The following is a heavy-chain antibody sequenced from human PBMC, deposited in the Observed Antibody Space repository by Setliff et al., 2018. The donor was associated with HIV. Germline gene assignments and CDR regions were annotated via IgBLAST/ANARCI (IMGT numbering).Heavy chain of an antibody. CDR2: ISAYNGNT. D-gene: IGHD3-3*01. CDR3: ARGTYYNFWSGYYTGMNSDAFDI. J-gene: IGHJ3*02. CDR1: GYTFTSYG. Sequence: ASVKVSCKASGYTFTSYGISWVRQAPGQGLEWMGWISAYNGNTNYAQKLQGRVTMTTGTSTSTAYMELRSLRSDDTAVYYCARGTYYNFWSGYYTGMNSDAFDIWGQGTMVTVSS. V-gene: IGHV1-18*01.